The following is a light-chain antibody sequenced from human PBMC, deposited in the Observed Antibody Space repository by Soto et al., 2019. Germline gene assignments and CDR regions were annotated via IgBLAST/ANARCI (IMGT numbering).Light chain of an antibody. CDR1: SSDVGGYRY. CDR2: EVS. J-gene: IGLJ1*01. Sequence: QSALAQPASVSGSPGQSITISCTGSSSDVGGYRYVSWFQQHPGKAPKVIIYEVSNRPSGVSNRFSGSKSSNTASLTISGLQAEDEADYYCNSYSSTDTPYVFGTGTKVTVL. V-gene: IGLV2-14*01. CDR3: NSYSSTDTPYV.